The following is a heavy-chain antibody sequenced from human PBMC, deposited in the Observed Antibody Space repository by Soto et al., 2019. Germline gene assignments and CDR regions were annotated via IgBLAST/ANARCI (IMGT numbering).Heavy chain of an antibody. J-gene: IGHJ5*02. CDR3: AKDQHFWSGPKYNWFDP. Sequence: EVQLLESGGGLVQPGGSLRLSCAASGFTFSSYAMSWVRQAPGKGLEWVSAISGSGGSTYYADSVKGRFTISRDNSKNTLYLQMNSLRAEDTAVYYCAKDQHFWSGPKYNWFDPWGQGTLVTVSS. CDR1: GFTFSSYA. CDR2: ISGSGGST. D-gene: IGHD3-3*02. V-gene: IGHV3-23*01.